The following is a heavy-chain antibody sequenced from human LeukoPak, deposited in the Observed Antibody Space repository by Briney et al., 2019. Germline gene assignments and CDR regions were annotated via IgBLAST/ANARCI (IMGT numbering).Heavy chain of an antibody. CDR3: ARSIAAPYDAFDI. CDR2: ITSGTTYI. J-gene: IGHJ3*02. CDR1: GFTFSDYN. Sequence: GGSLRLSCAASGFTFSDYNMNWVRQSPEKGLEWVSSITSGTTYIYYADSVKGRFTISRDNAKNSLYLQMNSLRAEDTAVYYCARSIAAPYDAFDIWGQGTMVTVSS. D-gene: IGHD6-6*01. V-gene: IGHV3-21*01.